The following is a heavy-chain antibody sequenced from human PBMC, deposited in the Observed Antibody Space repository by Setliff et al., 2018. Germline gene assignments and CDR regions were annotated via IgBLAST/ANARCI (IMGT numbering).Heavy chain of an antibody. CDR2: SYIGGSA. V-gene: IGHV4-4*07. Sequence: SETLSLTCTVSGGSISSYYWSWIRQPAGKGLEWIGHSYIGGSANYNPSLKSRVTISMDTSKNQFSLKVSSVTAADTAVYYCARGGGYSTNDYWGQGTLVTVSS. CDR3: ARGGGYSTNDY. CDR1: GGSISSYY. J-gene: IGHJ4*02. D-gene: IGHD5-18*01.